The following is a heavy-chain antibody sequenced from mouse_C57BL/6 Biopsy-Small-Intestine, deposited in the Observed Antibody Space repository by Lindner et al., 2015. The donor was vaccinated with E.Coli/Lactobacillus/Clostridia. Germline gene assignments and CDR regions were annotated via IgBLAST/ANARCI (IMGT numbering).Heavy chain of an antibody. CDR2: IDPENGDT. CDR1: GFNIKDDY. Sequence: VQLQESGAELVRPGASVKLSCTASGFNIKDDYMHWVKQRPEQGLEWIGWIDPENGDTEYASKFQGKATITADTSSNTAYLQLSSLTSEDTAAYYCTGGGAWFAYWGQGTLVTVSA. J-gene: IGHJ3*01. V-gene: IGHV14-4*01. CDR3: TGGGAWFAY.